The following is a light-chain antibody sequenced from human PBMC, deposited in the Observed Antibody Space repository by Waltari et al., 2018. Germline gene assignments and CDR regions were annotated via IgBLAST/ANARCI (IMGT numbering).Light chain of an antibody. CDR2: HNN. J-gene: IGLJ1*01. CDR3: QSYDSSLSGSDV. CDR1: SSNIGAGYD. Sequence: QSVLTQPPSVSGAPGQRVTISCTGSSSNIGAGYDIHWYQQLPGTAPKLLIYHNNNRPSWVPDRFSGSKSGTSASLAITGLQAEDEGDYYCQSYDSSLSGSDVFGTGTKVTVL. V-gene: IGLV1-40*01.